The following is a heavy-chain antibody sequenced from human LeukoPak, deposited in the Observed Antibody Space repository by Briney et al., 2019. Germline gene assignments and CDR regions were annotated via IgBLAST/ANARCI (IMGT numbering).Heavy chain of an antibody. J-gene: IGHJ4*02. CDR1: GGSISSYY. V-gene: IGHV4-59*01. D-gene: IGHD2-15*01. CDR3: AREGYCSGGSCYQSWFDY. CDR2: IYYSGST. Sequence: PSETLSLTCTVSGGSISSYYWSWIRQPPRKGLEWIGYIYYSGSTNYNPSLKSRVTISVDTSKNQFSLKLSSVTAADTAVYYCAREGYCSGGSCYQSWFDYWGQGTLVTVSS.